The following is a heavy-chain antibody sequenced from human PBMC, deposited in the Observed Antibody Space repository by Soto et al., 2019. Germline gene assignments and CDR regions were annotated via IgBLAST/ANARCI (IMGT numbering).Heavy chain of an antibody. Sequence: GSLRLSCAASGFTFSSYAMNWVRQAPGKGLEWVSVISGSGDSTYYADSVKGRFTISRDNSKNTLYLQMNSLRAEDTAVYYCARRGPGTYFDYWGQGTLVTVSS. V-gene: IGHV3-23*01. CDR1: GFTFSSYA. J-gene: IGHJ4*02. CDR3: ARRGPGTYFDY. D-gene: IGHD6-13*01. CDR2: ISGSGDST.